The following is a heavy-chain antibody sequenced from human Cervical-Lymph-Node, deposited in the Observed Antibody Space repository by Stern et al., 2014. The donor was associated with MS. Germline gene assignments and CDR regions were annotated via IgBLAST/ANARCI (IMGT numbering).Heavy chain of an antibody. D-gene: IGHD5-24*01. J-gene: IGHJ4*02. CDR1: GCSISSAEYY. V-gene: IGHV4-30-4*01. Sequence: QLQLQESGPGLVKPSQTLSLTCAVTGCSISSAEYYWSWIRQSPGKGLEWIGYIHNSGTTYYNPSIKSRATISDDSTNNPFFQKLRSVTAADTAVYYCSRDADGYSLVFGYWGRGTLVTVSS. CDR3: SRDADGYSLVFGY. CDR2: IHNSGTT.